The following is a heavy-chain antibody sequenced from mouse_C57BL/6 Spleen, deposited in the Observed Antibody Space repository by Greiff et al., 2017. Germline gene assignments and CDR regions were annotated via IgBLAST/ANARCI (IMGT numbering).Heavy chain of an antibody. V-gene: IGHV7-3*01. Sequence: EVKLMESGGGLVQPGGSLSLSCAASGFTFTDYYMSWVRQPPGKALEWLGFIRNKANGYTTEYSASVKGRFTISRDNSQSILYLQMNALRAEDSATYYCARYGGNSHWYFDVWGTGTTVTVSS. CDR2: IRNKANGYTT. CDR3: ARYGGNSHWYFDV. CDR1: GFTFTDYY. J-gene: IGHJ1*03.